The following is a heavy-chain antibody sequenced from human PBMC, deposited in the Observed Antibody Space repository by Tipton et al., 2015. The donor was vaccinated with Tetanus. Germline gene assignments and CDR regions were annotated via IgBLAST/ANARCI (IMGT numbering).Heavy chain of an antibody. CDR2: ITYSAST. V-gene: IGHV4-59*13. D-gene: IGHD6-13*01. Sequence: TLSLTCSVSGSSMSSYYWSWIRQTPGKRLEWIAYITYSASTKFNPSLRSRVTMSLQASKNGFSLRLGSVTAADTAVYHCARGTWLYTSTYHRHWLDPWGQGTLVTVSS. CDR1: GSSMSSYY. CDR3: ARGTWLYTSTYHRHWLDP. J-gene: IGHJ5*02.